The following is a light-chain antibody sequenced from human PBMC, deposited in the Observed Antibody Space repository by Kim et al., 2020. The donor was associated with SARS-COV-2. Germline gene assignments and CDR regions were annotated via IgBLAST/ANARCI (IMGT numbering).Light chain of an antibody. CDR2: GAS. CDR1: QSVSSN. Sequence: VSPGERATLSCRASQSVSSNLAWYQQKPGQVPRLLIYGASTRATGIPARFSGSGSGTEFTLTISSLQSEDFAVYYCQQYNNWPPWTFGQGTKVDIK. CDR3: QQYNNWPPWT. V-gene: IGKV3-15*01. J-gene: IGKJ1*01.